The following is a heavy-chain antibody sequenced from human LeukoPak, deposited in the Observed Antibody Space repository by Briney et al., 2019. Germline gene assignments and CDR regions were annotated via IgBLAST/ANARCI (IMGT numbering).Heavy chain of an antibody. CDR3: ARDTSFFDI. Sequence: PSETLSLTCTVSGASINSYYWSWIRQPPGKGLEWIGYIYYSGSTNYNPSLKSRVTISVDTSKNQFSLKLSSVTAADTAVYYCARDTSFFDIWGQGTMVTVSS. J-gene: IGHJ3*02. CDR2: IYYSGST. V-gene: IGHV4-59*01. CDR1: GASINSYY.